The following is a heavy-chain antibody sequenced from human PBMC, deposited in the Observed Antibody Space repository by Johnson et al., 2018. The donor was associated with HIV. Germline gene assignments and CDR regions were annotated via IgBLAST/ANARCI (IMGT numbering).Heavy chain of an antibody. D-gene: IGHD6-6*01. CDR1: GFTFSSNP. J-gene: IGHJ3*02. CDR3: ARDSSNSFRFEMYAFDI. CDR2: MSFDGNNR. V-gene: IGHV3-30-3*01. Sequence: VPLVVSGGGVVQPGRSLRLSCAASGFTFSSNPMHWVRQAPGKGLEWVAVMSFDGNNRYYADSVKGRFTISRDNSKNTLYLQMNSLRPEDTAVYYCARDSSNSFRFEMYAFDIWGQGTMVTVSS.